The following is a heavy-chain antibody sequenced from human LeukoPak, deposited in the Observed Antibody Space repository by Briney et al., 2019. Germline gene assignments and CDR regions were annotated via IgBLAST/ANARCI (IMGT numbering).Heavy chain of an antibody. D-gene: IGHD1-14*01. CDR3: AREPETDAFDI. CDR2: INPNSGGT. V-gene: IGHV1-2*06. Sequence: ASVKVSCKASGYTFTGYYMHWVRQAPGQGLEWMGRINPNSGGTNYAQKFQGRVTITADKSTSTAYMELSSLRSEDTAVYYCAREPETDAFDIWGQGTMVTVSS. CDR1: GYTFTGYY. J-gene: IGHJ3*02.